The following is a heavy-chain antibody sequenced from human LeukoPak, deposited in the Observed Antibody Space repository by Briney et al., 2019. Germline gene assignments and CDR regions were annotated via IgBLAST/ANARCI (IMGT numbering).Heavy chain of an antibody. Sequence: SETLSLTCTVSGGSVSNYYWSWIRQPPGKGLEWIGEINHSGSTNYNPSLKSRVTISVDTSQNQFSVRLSSVTAADTAVYYCARGRYLTTGGGAAAGFLDYWGQGTLVTVSS. CDR1: GGSVSNYY. CDR3: ARGRYLTTGGGAAAGFLDY. D-gene: IGHD6-13*01. J-gene: IGHJ4*02. CDR2: INHSGST. V-gene: IGHV4-34*01.